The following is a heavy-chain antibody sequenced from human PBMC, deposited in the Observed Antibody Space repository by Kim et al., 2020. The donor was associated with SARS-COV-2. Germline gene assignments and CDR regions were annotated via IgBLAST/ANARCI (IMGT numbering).Heavy chain of an antibody. V-gene: IGHV4-31*03. D-gene: IGHD6-13*01. CDR3: ARGALGSSSWTFDY. Sequence: SETLSLTCTVSGGSISSGGYYWSWIRQHPGKGLEWIGYIYYSGSTYYNPSLKSRVTISVDTSKNQFSLKLSSVTAADTAVYYCARGALGSSSWTFDYWGQGTLVTVSS. J-gene: IGHJ4*02. CDR2: IYYSGST. CDR1: GGSISSGGYY.